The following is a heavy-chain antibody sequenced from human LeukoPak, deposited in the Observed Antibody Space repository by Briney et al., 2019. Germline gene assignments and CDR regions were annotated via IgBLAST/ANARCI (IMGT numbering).Heavy chain of an antibody. J-gene: IGHJ6*02. Sequence: AASVKVSCKASGYTFTNYGISWVRQAPGQGLEWLGCVSTYNGNTKYLQELQGRVTMTTDTSTGTAYMELRSLRSDDTAVYYCARDWGWNEILTDYWIQAFGGMDVWGQGATVTVSS. CDR2: VSTYNGNT. V-gene: IGHV1-18*01. CDR3: ARDWGWNEILTDYWIQAFGGMDV. D-gene: IGHD3-9*01. CDR1: GYTFTNYG.